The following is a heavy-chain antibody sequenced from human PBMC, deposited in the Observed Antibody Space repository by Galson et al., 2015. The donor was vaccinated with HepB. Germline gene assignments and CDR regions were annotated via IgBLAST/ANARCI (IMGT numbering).Heavy chain of an antibody. V-gene: IGHV3-23*01. Sequence: SLRLSCAASGFTFSGYAITWVRQAPGKGLEWVSAISGGGDKIYYADSVRGRFTISRDKSKNTVYLQMNSLRVEETALYYCARVGAGGGFDYWGQGALVTVSS. D-gene: IGHD1-26*01. CDR3: ARVGAGGGFDY. CDR1: GFTFSGYA. CDR2: ISGGGDKI. J-gene: IGHJ4*02.